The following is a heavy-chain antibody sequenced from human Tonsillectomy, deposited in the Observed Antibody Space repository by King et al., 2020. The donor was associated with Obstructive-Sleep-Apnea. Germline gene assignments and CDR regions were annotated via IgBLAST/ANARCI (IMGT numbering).Heavy chain of an antibody. CDR1: GGAISGYY. CDR3: ARQQYYYYGMDV. CDR2: IYYSGRA. Sequence: VQLQESGPGLVKPSETLSLTCIVSGGAISGYYGSWIRQPPGKGLEWIGDIYYSGRANYNPSLKSRVIISVDTSKNQFALNLSSVTAADTAVYYCARQQYYYYGMDVYGQGTTVTVSS. V-gene: IGHV4-59*08. J-gene: IGHJ6*02.